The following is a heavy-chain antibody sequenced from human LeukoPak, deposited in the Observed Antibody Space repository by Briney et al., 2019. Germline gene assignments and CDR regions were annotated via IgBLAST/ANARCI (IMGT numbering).Heavy chain of an antibody. CDR2: ISWNSGSI. D-gene: IGHD6-13*01. V-gene: IGHV3-9*03. CDR1: GFAFDDYA. CDR3: AKGQQLVLFGAFDI. Sequence: PGGSLRLSCAASGFAFDDYAMHWVRQAPGKGLEWVSGISWNSGSIGYADSVKGRFTISRDNAKNSLYLQTNSLRAEDMALYYCAKGQQLVLFGAFDIWGQGTMVTVSS. J-gene: IGHJ3*02.